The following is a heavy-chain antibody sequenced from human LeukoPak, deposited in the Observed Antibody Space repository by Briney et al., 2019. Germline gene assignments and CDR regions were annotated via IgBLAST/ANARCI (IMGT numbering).Heavy chain of an antibody. V-gene: IGHV4-59*01. J-gene: IGHJ6*02. CDR3: ARAQRGTYYYYGMDV. Sequence: SETLSLTCTVSGGSISSYYWSWIRQPPGKGLEWIGNIYYSGATNYNPSLKSRVTISVDTSRNQFSLKLSSVTAAGTAVYYCARAQRGTYYYYGMDVWGQGTTVTVSS. CDR2: IYYSGAT. CDR1: GGSISSYY. D-gene: IGHD3-16*01.